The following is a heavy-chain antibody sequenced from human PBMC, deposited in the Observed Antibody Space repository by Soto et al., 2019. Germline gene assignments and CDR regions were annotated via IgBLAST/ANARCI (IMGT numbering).Heavy chain of an antibody. CDR3: VRPNQFIVSRGLSWFDS. V-gene: IGHV5-51*01. CDR2: TYGRDSDT. D-gene: IGHD6-6*01. Sequence: PGESLKISCRGSGYTFTDYWIGWVRQMPGRGLEWMAITYGRDSDTRYSPSFQRQVSISVDKSINTAYLQWNRLEASDTAIYYCVRPNQFIVSRGLSWFDSWGQGTLVTVSS. CDR1: GYTFTDYW. J-gene: IGHJ5*01.